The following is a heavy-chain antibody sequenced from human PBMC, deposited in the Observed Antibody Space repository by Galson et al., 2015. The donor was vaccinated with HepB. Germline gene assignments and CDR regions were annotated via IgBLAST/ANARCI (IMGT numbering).Heavy chain of an antibody. D-gene: IGHD4-17*01. V-gene: IGHV3-33*01. CDR3: ARDRVAGDYALDNRFDP. J-gene: IGHJ5*02. CDR1: GFTFSSYG. Sequence: SLRLSCAASGFTFSSYGMHWVRQAPGKGLEWVAVIWYDGSNKYYADSVKGRFTISRDNSKNTLYLQMNSLRAEDTAVYYCARDRVAGDYALDNRFDPWGQGTLVTVSS. CDR2: IWYDGSNK.